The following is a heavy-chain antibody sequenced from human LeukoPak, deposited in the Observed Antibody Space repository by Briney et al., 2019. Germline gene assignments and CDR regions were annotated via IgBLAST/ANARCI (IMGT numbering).Heavy chain of an antibody. D-gene: IGHD3-10*01. CDR3: ARGLYYGSGSYNYFDY. V-gene: IGHV4-59*01. Sequence: PQSLSLTCTVSGGSISNFHWSWIRQPPGNGLEWIGYTYYSGGTNYNPSLKSRVTISVDTSKKQFSLKLSSVTAADTAVYYCARGLYYGSGSYNYFDYWGQGTLVTVSS. J-gene: IGHJ4*02. CDR2: TYYSGGT. CDR1: GGSISNFH.